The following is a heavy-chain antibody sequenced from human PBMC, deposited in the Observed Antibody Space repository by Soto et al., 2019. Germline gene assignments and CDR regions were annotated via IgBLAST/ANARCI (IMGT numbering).Heavy chain of an antibody. Sequence: QVQLVQSGAEVKKPGASVKVSCKVSGYTLTELSMYWVRQAPGKGLEWMGGFDREDGETIYAQKFQGRVTMTEDTSTDTAYMELSSPRSEDTAVYYCAGATTVTFGYGMDVWGQGTTVTVSS. J-gene: IGHJ6*02. CDR1: GYTLTELS. CDR3: AGATTVTFGYGMDV. CDR2: FDREDGET. D-gene: IGHD4-17*01. V-gene: IGHV1-24*01.